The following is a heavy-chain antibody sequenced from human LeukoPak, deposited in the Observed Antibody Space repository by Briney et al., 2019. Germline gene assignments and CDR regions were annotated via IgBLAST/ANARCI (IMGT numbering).Heavy chain of an antibody. J-gene: IGHJ4*02. D-gene: IGHD2-15*01. CDR1: GDSITNYF. CDR2: IYYTGNT. CDR3: ARARVAYSAYYFDY. V-gene: IGHV4-59*01. Sequence: PSETLSLTCTVSGDSITNYFWSWTRQPPGKGLEWIGYIYYTGNTNYKPSLKSRVTMSVDTSTNQFSLRLRSVTAADTAVYYCARARVAYSAYYFDYWRLGTLVTVSS.